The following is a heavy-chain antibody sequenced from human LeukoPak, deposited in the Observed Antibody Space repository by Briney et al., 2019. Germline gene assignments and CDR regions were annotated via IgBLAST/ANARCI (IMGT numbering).Heavy chain of an antibody. CDR3: ARDCGGDYGDRPPES. CDR1: GGTFSSYA. J-gene: IGHJ4*02. V-gene: IGHV1-69*01. Sequence: SLKLSCTASGGTFSSYAISWVPQAPGQGLEWIGGIIPICGTAKYAQNDHRIVTIIADESTRTAYMELSSLRPEETAVYYCARDCGGDYGDRPPESWGQGTLVTVSS. D-gene: IGHD4-17*01. CDR2: IIPICGTA.